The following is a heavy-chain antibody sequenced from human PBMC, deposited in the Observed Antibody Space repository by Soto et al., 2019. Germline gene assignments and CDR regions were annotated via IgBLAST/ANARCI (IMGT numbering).Heavy chain of an antibody. D-gene: IGHD6-19*01. Sequence: PGGSLRLSCAASGFTFSNAWMSWVRQAPGKGLEWVGRIKSKTDGGTTDYAAPVKGRFTISRDDSKNTLYLQMNSLKTEDTAVYYCTTYGEVAGTQLSHWGQGTLVTVSS. V-gene: IGHV3-15*01. CDR3: TTYGEVAGTQLSH. CDR1: GFTFSNAW. J-gene: IGHJ4*02. CDR2: IKSKTDGGTT.